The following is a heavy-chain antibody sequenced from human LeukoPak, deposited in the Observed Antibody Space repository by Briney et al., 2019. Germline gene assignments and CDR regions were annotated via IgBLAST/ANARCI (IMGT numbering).Heavy chain of an antibody. D-gene: IGHD6-13*01. CDR2: INLYSCDT. Sequence: ASVKVSCKASGYTFTGYHIHWVRQAPGQGLEWVGRINLYSCDTNFAQKFHGRVTMNRDTSITTAYMDLSSLTPDDKAVYFCARDQGSLTRSWYTGYWGQGTQVTVSS. CDR3: ARDQGSLTRSWYTGY. V-gene: IGHV1-2*06. J-gene: IGHJ4*02. CDR1: GYTFTGYH.